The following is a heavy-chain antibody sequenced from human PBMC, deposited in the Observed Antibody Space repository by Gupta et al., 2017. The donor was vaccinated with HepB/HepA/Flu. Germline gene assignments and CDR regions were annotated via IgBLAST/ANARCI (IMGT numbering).Heavy chain of an antibody. J-gene: IGHJ5*02. D-gene: IGHD7-27*01. CDR3: AKDTNWSEGS. CDR1: GFTFSASG. CDR2: INPDGSEK. Sequence: EVQLVDSGGGVVQPGGSLRLSCAPSGFTFSASGMNWVRQAPGKGLEWVANINPDGSEKYYVDSVKGRFTISRDNAKNSLFLQMNSLRVEDSAVYYCAKDTNWSEGSWGQGTLVTVSS. V-gene: IGHV3-7*01.